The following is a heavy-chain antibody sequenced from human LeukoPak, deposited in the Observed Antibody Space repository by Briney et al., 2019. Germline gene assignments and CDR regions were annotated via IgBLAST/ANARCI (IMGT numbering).Heavy chain of an antibody. J-gene: IGHJ4*02. CDR1: GYTFTSYY. V-gene: IGHV1-46*01. CDR3: ARGPYDYYDSSGYHEDY. D-gene: IGHD3-22*01. Sequence: ASVKVSCKASGYTFTSYYMHWVRQAPGQGLEWVGIINPSGGSTSYAQKFQGRVTMTRDTSTSTVYMELSSLRSEDTAVYYCARGPYDYYDSSGYHEDYWGQGTLVTVSS. CDR2: INPSGGST.